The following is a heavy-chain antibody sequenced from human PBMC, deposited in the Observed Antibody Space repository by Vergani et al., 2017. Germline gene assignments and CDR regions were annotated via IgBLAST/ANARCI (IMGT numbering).Heavy chain of an antibody. CDR2: ISWNSGSI. J-gene: IGHJ3*02. CDR3: AKDSAYCGGDCYSPYDAFDI. D-gene: IGHD2-21*01. CDR1: GFTFDDYA. V-gene: IGHV3-9*01. Sequence: EVQLVKSGGGLVQPGRSLRLSCAASGFTFDDYAMHWVRQAPGKGLEWVSGISWNSGSIGYADSVKGRFTISRDNAKNSLYLQMNSLRAEDTALYYCAKDSAYCGGDCYSPYDAFDIWSQGTMVTVSS.